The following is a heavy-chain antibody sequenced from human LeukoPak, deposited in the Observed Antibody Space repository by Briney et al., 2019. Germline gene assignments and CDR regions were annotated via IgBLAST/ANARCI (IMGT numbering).Heavy chain of an antibody. V-gene: IGHV1-18*01. Sequence: ASVKVSCKASGYTFTSYGISWVRQAPGQGLEWMGWISAYNGNTDYAQKLQGRVTMTTDTSTSTAYMELRSLRSDDTAVYYCARDYGPRYYDSSGLLLDIWGQGTMVTVSS. CDR1: GYTFTSYG. CDR3: ARDYGPRYYDSSGLLLDI. J-gene: IGHJ3*02. D-gene: IGHD3-22*01. CDR2: ISAYNGNT.